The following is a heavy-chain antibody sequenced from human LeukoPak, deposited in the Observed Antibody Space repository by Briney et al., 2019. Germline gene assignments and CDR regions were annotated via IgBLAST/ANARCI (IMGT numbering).Heavy chain of an antibody. CDR2: IYYSGST. J-gene: IGHJ4*02. D-gene: IGHD6-6*01. CDR3: ARVRGYSSSSLVDY. Sequence: IYYSGSTNYNPSLKSRVTISVDTSKNQFSLKLSSVTAADTAVYYCARVRGYSSSSLVDYWGQGTLVTVSS. V-gene: IGHV4-59*01.